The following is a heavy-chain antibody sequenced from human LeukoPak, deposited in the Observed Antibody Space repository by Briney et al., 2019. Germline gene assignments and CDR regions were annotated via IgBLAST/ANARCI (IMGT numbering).Heavy chain of an antibody. J-gene: IGHJ4*02. CDR3: AREYFGVGATTPNFDY. V-gene: IGHV3-23*01. Sequence: GGSLRLSCAASGFTFSSYGMSWVRQAPGKGLEWVSAISGSGGSTYYADSVKGRFTISRDNSKNTLYLQMNSLRAEDTAVYYCAREYFGVGATTPNFDYWGQGTLVTVSS. CDR2: ISGSGGST. CDR1: GFTFSSYG. D-gene: IGHD1-26*01.